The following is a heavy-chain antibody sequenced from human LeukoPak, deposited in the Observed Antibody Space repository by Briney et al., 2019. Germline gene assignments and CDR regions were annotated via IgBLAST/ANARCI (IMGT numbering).Heavy chain of an antibody. J-gene: IGHJ5*02. CDR2: IYYRGST. CDR3: ARDLAPNYYGSGSYWWFDP. Sequence: PSETLSLTCTVSGGSISSYYWSWIRQPPGKGLEWIGYIYYRGSTNFNPSLNSRVTISVDTAKHQFSLKLSSVTAADTAVYYCARDLAPNYYGSGSYWWFDPWGQGTLVTVSS. V-gene: IGHV4-59*01. CDR1: GGSISSYY. D-gene: IGHD3-10*01.